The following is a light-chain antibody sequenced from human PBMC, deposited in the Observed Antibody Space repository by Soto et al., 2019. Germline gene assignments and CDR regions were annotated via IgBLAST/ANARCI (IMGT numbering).Light chain of an antibody. CDR3: NSYTSSGTYV. V-gene: IGLV2-14*03. CDR2: DVS. J-gene: IGLJ1*01. CDR1: SSDVGGYNY. Sequence: CVLTRPASVSGAAGEGLTISCTGSSSDVGGYNYVSWYQHLPGKAPELMIYDVSNRPSGVSNRFSGSKSGNTASLTISGLQAEDEADYYCNSYTSSGTYVFGTGTKVTLL.